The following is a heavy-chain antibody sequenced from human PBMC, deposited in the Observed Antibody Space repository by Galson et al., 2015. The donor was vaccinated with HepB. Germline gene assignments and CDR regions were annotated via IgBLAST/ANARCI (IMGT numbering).Heavy chain of an antibody. Sequence: SLRLSCAASGFTFFTSAMSWVRQAPGKGLEWVSTISGFGENTYYADSVQGRFTVSRDNSRNIVYLQMNSLRAEDTAIFSCAKGGHYSPFDPWGQGTLVTVSS. V-gene: IGHV3-23*01. CDR1: GFTFFTSA. D-gene: IGHD5-18*01. CDR2: ISGFGENT. J-gene: IGHJ5*02. CDR3: AKGGHYSPFDP.